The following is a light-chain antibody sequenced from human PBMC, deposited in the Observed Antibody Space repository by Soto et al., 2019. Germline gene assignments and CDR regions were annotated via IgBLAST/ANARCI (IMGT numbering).Light chain of an antibody. CDR1: SSNIGSNY. V-gene: IGLV1-47*01. J-gene: IGLJ7*01. Sequence: QSVLTQPPSASGTPGQRVTISCSGSSSNIGSNYVYWYQQLPGTAPKLLIYRNSQRPSGVPDRFSGSKSGTSASLAISGLRSEDEADYYCAAWDDSLSGGVFGSGTQLTVL. CDR3: AAWDDSLSGGV. CDR2: RNS.